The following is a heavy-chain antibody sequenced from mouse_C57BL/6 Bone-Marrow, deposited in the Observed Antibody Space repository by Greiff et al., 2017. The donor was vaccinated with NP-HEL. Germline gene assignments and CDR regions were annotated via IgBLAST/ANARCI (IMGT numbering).Heavy chain of an antibody. J-gene: IGHJ4*01. V-gene: IGHV5-16*01. Sequence: DVKLVESEGGLVQPGSSMKLSCTASGFTFSDYYMAWVRQVPEKGLEWVANINYDGSSTYYLDSLKSRFIISRDNAKNILYLQMSSLKSEDTATYYCARDDGSEYYYAMDYWGQGTSVTVSS. CDR1: GFTFSDYY. D-gene: IGHD1-1*01. CDR3: ARDDGSEYYYAMDY. CDR2: INYDGSST.